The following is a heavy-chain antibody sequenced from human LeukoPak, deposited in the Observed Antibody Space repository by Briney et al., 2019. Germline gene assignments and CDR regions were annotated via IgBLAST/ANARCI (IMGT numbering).Heavy chain of an antibody. J-gene: IGHJ4*02. D-gene: IGHD6-19*01. V-gene: IGHV3-30*18. CDR3: AKDSVAYSSGWYFVGVVDY. CDR1: GFTFSSYG. Sequence: PGGSLRLSCAASGFTFSSYGMHWVRQAPGKGLEWVAVISYDGSNKYYADSVKGRFTISRDNSKNTLYLQMNSLRAEDTAVYYCAKDSVAYSSGWYFVGVVDYWGQGTLVTVSS. CDR2: ISYDGSNK.